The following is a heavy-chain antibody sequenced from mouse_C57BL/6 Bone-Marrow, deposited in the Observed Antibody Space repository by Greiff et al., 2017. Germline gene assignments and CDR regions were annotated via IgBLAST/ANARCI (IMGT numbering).Heavy chain of an antibody. V-gene: IGHV1-55*01. CDR2: IYPGSGST. D-gene: IGHD2-3*01. CDR1: GYTFTSYW. J-gene: IGHJ2*01. CDR3: ARRGWLLRDFDY. Sequence: QVQLKQPGAELVKPGASVKMSCKASGYTFTSYWITWVKQRPGQGLEWIGDIYPGSGSTNYNEKFKSKATLTVDTSSSTAYMQLSSLTSEDSAVXYCARRGWLLRDFDYWGQGTTLTVSS.